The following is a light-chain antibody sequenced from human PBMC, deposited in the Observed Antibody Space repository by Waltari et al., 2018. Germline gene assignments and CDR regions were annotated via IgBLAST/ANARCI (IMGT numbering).Light chain of an antibody. J-gene: IGLJ3*02. V-gene: IGLV2-14*01. Sequence: QSALTQPASVSGSPGQSLTISCTGTSSDVGGYTSVSWYQQHPGKAPKLMIYDVTKRPSGVSDRFSGSKSGNTASLTISGLQAEDEADYYCNSYTSSSTLWVFGGGTKLTVL. CDR1: SSDVGGYTS. CDR3: NSYTSSSTLWV. CDR2: DVT.